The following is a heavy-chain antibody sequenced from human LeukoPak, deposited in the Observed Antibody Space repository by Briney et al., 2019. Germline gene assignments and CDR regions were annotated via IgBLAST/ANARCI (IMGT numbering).Heavy chain of an antibody. CDR3: ARQGPTYYFDY. CDR2: IYYSGST. CDR1: GGSISSYY. J-gene: IGHJ4*02. Sequence: KPSETLSLTCTVSGGSISSYYWSWIRQPPGKGLEWIGYIYYSGSTNYNPSLKSRVTISVDTSKNQFSLKLSSVTAADTAVYYCARQGPTYYFDYWGQGTLVTVSS. V-gene: IGHV4-59*08.